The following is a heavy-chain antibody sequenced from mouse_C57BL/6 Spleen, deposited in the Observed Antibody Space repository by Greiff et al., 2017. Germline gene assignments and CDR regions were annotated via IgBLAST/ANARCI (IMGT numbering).Heavy chain of an antibody. J-gene: IGHJ4*01. CDR3: VRHSYDYDGHYYAMAY. D-gene: IGHD2-4*01. CDR1: GFSFTTYA. Sequence: EVQGVESGGGLVQPKGSLKLSCAASGFSFTTYAMNWVRQAPGKGLEWVARIRSKSNNYASYYADSVKDRFTISSDDSESMLYLQMNNLKTEDTAMYYCVRHSYDYDGHYYAMAYWGQGTSVTVSA. V-gene: IGHV10-1*01. CDR2: IRSKSNNYAS.